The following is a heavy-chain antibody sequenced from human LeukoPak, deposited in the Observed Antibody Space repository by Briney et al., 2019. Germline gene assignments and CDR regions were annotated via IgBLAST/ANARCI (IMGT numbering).Heavy chain of an antibody. D-gene: IGHD1-7*01. CDR1: GYTSTSYG. CDR2: ISAYNGNT. Sequence: ASVKVSCKASGYTSTSYGISWVRQAPGQGLEWMGWISAYNGNTNYAQKLQGRVTMTTDTSTSTAYMELRSLRSDDTAVYYCARKLELRGGLWFDPWGQGTLVTVSS. V-gene: IGHV1-18*01. CDR3: ARKLELRGGLWFDP. J-gene: IGHJ5*02.